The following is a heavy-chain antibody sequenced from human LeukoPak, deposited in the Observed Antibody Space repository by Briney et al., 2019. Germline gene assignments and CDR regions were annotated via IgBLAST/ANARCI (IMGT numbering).Heavy chain of an antibody. CDR2: IWYDGSRK. CDR3: ARDTTAYYDCSGYYLNTIDF. V-gene: IGHV3-33*08. J-gene: IGHJ4*02. CDR1: GFTFSSYA. Sequence: AGGSLRLSCAASGFTFSSYAMSWVRQAPGKGLEWVAVIWYDGSRKYYGESVKGRFTISRDNSKNTLSLQMNSLRAEDTAVYYSARDTTAYYDCSGYYLNTIDFWGQGTLVTVSS. D-gene: IGHD3-22*01.